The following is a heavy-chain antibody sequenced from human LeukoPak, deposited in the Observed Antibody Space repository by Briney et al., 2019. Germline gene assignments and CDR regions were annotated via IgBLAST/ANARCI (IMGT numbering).Heavy chain of an antibody. V-gene: IGHV1-3*04. CDR2: IHTGNGFT. CDR3: ARARRYDSSGYPFYFDY. CDR1: GYSFTNYA. D-gene: IGHD3-22*01. Sequence: ASVKVSCKASGYSFTNYAFHWVRQAPGQSLEWMGWIHTGNGFTRYSQKFQGRVTMTRDTSTSTVYMELSSLRSEDTAVYYCARARRYDSSGYPFYFDYWGQGTLVTVSS. J-gene: IGHJ4*02.